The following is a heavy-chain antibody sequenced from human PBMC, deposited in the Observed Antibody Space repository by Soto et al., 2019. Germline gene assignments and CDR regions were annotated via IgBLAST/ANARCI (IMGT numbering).Heavy chain of an antibody. D-gene: IGHD4-4*01. Sequence: QVQLVQSGAEVKKPGSSVRVSCQASGGTFTTYAFNWVRQAPGQGLEWMGGIIPMYNKPNYAPNFLGRLTISADPSTSTAYMELTTLGSEDTAVYFCARGYSGGYYYAMDVWGQGTKVTVSS. CDR1: GGTFTTYA. CDR3: ARGYSGGYYYAMDV. V-gene: IGHV1-69*01. J-gene: IGHJ6*02. CDR2: IIPMYNKP.